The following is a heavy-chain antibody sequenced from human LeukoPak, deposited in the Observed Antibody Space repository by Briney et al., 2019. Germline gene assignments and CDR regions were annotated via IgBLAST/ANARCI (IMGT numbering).Heavy chain of an antibody. J-gene: IGHJ4*02. CDR1: GFTFSSNN. V-gene: IGHV3-21*01. Sequence: GGSLRLSCAASGFTFSSNNMNWVRQAPGKGLEWVSSISTSSSYIYFADSVKGRFTISRDNAKKSLYLQMNSLRAEDTAVYYCTRGAEGIAATDSNFDYWGQGTLVTVSS. CDR3: TRGAEGIAATDSNFDY. CDR2: ISTSSSYI. D-gene: IGHD6-13*01.